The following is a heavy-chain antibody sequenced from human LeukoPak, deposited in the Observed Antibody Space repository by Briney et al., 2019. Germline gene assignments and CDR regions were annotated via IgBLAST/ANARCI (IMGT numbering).Heavy chain of an antibody. CDR1: GFTFSSYA. D-gene: IGHD3-22*01. CDR2: ISGSGGST. Sequence: PGGSLRLSCAASGFTFSSYAISWVRQAPGKGLEWVSAISGSGGSTYYADSVKGRFTISRDNSKNTLYLQMNSLRAEDTAVYYCAKAHDLYYYDSSGYYFLDYWGQGTLVTVSS. CDR3: AKAHDLYYYDSSGYYFLDY. J-gene: IGHJ4*02. V-gene: IGHV3-23*01.